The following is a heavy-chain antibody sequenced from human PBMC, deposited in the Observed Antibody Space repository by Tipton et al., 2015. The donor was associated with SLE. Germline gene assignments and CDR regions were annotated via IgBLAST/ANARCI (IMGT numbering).Heavy chain of an antibody. J-gene: IGHJ5*02. CDR2: SSHTGTT. Sequence: TLSLTCLVSGGSISSSNYYWGWIRQPPGKGLEWIATSSHTGTTFHNPSLKSRVTISVDTSTDQFSLKLTSVTAADTAVYYCARLPTGFPNWFDPWGQGTLVTVSS. V-gene: IGHV4-39*01. CDR1: GGSISSSNYY. D-gene: IGHD4-17*01. CDR3: ARLPTGFPNWFDP.